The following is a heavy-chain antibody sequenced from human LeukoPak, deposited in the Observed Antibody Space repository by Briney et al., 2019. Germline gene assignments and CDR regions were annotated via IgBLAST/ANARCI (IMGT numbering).Heavy chain of an antibody. V-gene: IGHV3-15*01. J-gene: IGHJ4*02. D-gene: IGHD3-10*01. CDR3: ITTYAMVRGVITEVDY. CDR1: GFTFSNAW. CDR2: IKSKTDGGTT. Sequence: PGGSLRLSCAASGFTFSNAWMSWVRQAPGKGLEWVGRIKSKTDGGTTDYAAPVKGRFTISRDDSKNTLYLQMNSLKTEDTAVYYCITTYAMVRGVITEVDYWGQGTLVTVSS.